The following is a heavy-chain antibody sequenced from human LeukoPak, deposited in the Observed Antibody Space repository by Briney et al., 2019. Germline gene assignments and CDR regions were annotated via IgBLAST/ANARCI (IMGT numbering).Heavy chain of an antibody. J-gene: IGHJ5*02. CDR2: IYHSGSP. Sequence: SETLSLTCAVSGGSISSSNWWSWVRQPPGKGLEWIGEIYHSGSPNYNPSLKSRVTISVDKSKSQFSLKLSSVTAADTAVYYCARAVVPARTNWFDPWGQGTLVTVSS. CDR1: GGSISSSNW. D-gene: IGHD2-2*01. CDR3: ARAVVPARTNWFDP. V-gene: IGHV4-4*02.